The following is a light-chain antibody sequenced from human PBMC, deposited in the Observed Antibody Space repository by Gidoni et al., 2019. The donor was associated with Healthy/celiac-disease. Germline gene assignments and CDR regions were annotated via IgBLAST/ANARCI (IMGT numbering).Light chain of an antibody. J-gene: IGKJ2*01. CDR2: AAS. CDR3: QQSYSTPPYT. CDR1: QSISSY. Sequence: DIQMTQSPSSLSASVGDRVTSTCRASQSISSYLNWYQQKPGKAPKLLIYAASSLQSGVPSRLSGSGSGTDFTLTISSLQPEDFATYYCQQSYSTPPYTFGQGTKLEIK. V-gene: IGKV1-39*01.